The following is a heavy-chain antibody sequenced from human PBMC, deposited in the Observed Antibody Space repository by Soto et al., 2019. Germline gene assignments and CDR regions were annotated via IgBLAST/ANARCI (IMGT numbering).Heavy chain of an antibody. CDR1: GFTFSSYA. V-gene: IGHV3-23*01. D-gene: IGHD3-22*01. CDR2: ISGSGGST. J-gene: IGHJ4*02. CDR3: AKPYDSSGYAWQYYFDY. Sequence: EVQLLESGGGLVEPGGSLRLSCAASGFTFSSYAMSWVRQAPGKGLEWASAISGSGGSTYYADSVKGRFTIPRDNSKNTLYLQMNSLRAEDTAVYYCAKPYDSSGYAWQYYFDYWGQGTLVTVSS.